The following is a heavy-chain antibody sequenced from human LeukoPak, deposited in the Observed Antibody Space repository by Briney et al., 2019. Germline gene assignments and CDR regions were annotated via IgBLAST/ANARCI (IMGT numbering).Heavy chain of an antibody. J-gene: IGHJ5*02. CDR1: GGSISSYY. CDR2: IYYSGST. CDR3: ARARTANWNRMIWFDP. Sequence: KTSETLSLTCTVSGGSISSYYWSWIRQPPGKGLEWIGYIYYSGSTNYNPSLKSRVTISVDTSKNQFSLKLSSVTAADTAVYYCARARTANWNRMIWFDPWGQGTLVTVSS. D-gene: IGHD1/OR15-1a*01. V-gene: IGHV4-59*01.